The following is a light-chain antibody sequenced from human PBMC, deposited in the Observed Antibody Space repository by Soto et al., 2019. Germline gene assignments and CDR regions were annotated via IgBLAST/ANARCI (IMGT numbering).Light chain of an antibody. J-gene: IGKJ2*03. V-gene: IGKV1-39*01. Sequence: DIQMTQSPSTLSASVGDRITITCRPSQSISSHLNWYQQKPGKAPRVLIYAVSNMQNGVPSRFSGSGSGTEFTLTISSLQPEDFAIYYCQQTSNTPYSFGQGTKLEIK. CDR1: QSISSH. CDR2: AVS. CDR3: QQTSNTPYS.